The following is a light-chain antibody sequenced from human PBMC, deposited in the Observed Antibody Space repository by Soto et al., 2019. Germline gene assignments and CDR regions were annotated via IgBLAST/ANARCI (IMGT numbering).Light chain of an antibody. V-gene: IGKV3-20*01. CDR2: GAS. J-gene: IGKJ5*01. CDR3: QQYGSSPKT. Sequence: VLTQSPGTLSLSPGERATLSCRASQSVSSSYLAWYQQKPGQAPRLLIYGASSRATGIPDRFSGSGSGTDFTLTISRLEPEDFAVYYCQQYGSSPKTFGQGTRLEIK. CDR1: QSVSSSY.